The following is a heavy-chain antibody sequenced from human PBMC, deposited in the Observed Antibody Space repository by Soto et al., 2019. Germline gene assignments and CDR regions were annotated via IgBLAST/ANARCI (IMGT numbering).Heavy chain of an antibody. CDR1: GGSISSYY. CDR2: IYYRGST. J-gene: IGHJ4*02. V-gene: IGHV4-59*08. CDR3: ARRWGRTFDF. Sequence: SETLSLTCTVSGGSISSYYWSWIRQPPGKGLERIRYIYYRGSTNYNPSIKSRVTISVDTSKNQFSLKLSSVTAADTAVYYCARRWGRTFDFWGQGTLVTVSS. D-gene: IGHD7-27*01.